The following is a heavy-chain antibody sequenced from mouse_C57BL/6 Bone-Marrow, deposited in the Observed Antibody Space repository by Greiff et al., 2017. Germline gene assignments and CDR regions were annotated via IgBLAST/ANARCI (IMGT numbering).Heavy chain of an antibody. CDR2: ISYDGSK. CDR1: GYSITSGYY. CDR3: ARENWYFDY. D-gene: IGHD4-1*01. V-gene: IGHV3-6*01. Sequence: VQLKESGPGLVKPSQSLSLTCSVTGYSITSGYYWNWIRQFPGNKLEWMGYISYDGSKNYNPSLKNRISITRDTSKNQFFLKLNSVTTEDTATYYCARENWYFDYWGQGTTLTVSS. J-gene: IGHJ2*01.